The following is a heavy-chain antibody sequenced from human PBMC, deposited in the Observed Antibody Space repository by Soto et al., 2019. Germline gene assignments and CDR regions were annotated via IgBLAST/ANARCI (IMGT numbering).Heavy chain of an antibody. V-gene: IGHV3-21*01. CDR3: ARGVVVVAATDAFDI. CDR2: ISSSSSYI. J-gene: IGHJ3*02. CDR1: GFTFSSYS. Sequence: EVQLVESGGGLVKPGGSLRLSCAASGFTFSSYSMNWVRQAPGKGLECVSSISSSSSYIYYADSVKGRFTISRDNAKNSLYLQMNSLRAEDTAVYYCARGVVVVAATDAFDIWGQGTMVTVSS. D-gene: IGHD2-15*01.